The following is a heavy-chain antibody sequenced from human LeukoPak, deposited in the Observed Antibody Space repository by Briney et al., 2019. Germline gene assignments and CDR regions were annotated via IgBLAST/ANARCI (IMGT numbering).Heavy chain of an antibody. Sequence: TTSETLSLTCTVSGGSISSYYWSWIRQPPGKGLEWIGYIYYSGSTNYNPSLKSQVTISVDTSKNQFSLKLSSATAADTAVYYCARAGATIFGVVIPRGNYGMDVWGQGTTVTVSS. CDR2: IYYSGST. J-gene: IGHJ6*02. D-gene: IGHD3-3*01. CDR3: ARAGATIFGVVIPRGNYGMDV. V-gene: IGHV4-59*01. CDR1: GGSISSYY.